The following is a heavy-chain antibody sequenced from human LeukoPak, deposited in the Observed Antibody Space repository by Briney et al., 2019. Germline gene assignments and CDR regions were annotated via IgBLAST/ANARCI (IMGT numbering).Heavy chain of an antibody. D-gene: IGHD6-13*01. CDR3: ASSIAAAGQGMDV. J-gene: IGHJ6*02. V-gene: IGHV4-34*01. CDR1: GGSFSGYY. Sequence: SETLSLTCAVYGGSFSGYYWSWIRQPPGKGLEWIGEINHSGSTNYNPSLKSRVTISVDTSKNQFSLKLSSVTAADAAVYYCASSIAAAGQGMDVWGQGTTVTVSS. CDR2: INHSGST.